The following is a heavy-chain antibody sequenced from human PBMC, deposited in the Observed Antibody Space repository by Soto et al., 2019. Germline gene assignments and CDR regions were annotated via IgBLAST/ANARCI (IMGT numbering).Heavy chain of an antibody. CDR2: IWYDGSNK. Sequence: QVQLVESGGGVVQPGRSLRLSCAASGFTFSSYGMHWVRQAPGKGLEWVAVIWYDGSNKYYADSVKGRFTISRDNSKNTLYLQMNSLRAEDTAVYYCARGECSSTSCYGGNYYYYYGMDVWGQGTTVTVSS. D-gene: IGHD2-2*01. J-gene: IGHJ6*02. CDR3: ARGECSSTSCYGGNYYYYYGMDV. V-gene: IGHV3-33*01. CDR1: GFTFSSYG.